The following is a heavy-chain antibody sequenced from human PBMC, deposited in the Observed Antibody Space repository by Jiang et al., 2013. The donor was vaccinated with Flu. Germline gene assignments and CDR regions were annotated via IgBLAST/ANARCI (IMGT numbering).Heavy chain of an antibody. Sequence: QLVESGGGLVQPGRSLRLSCAASGFTFDDYAMHWVRQAPGKGLEWVSGISWNSGSIGYADSVKGRFTISRDNAKNSLYLQMNSLRAEDTALYYCAKDRRKYSSGWYDAFDIWGQGTMVTVSS. D-gene: IGHD6-19*01. CDR3: AKDRRKYSSGWYDAFDI. CDR1: GFTFDDYA. CDR2: ISWNSGSI. V-gene: IGHV3-9*01. J-gene: IGHJ3*02.